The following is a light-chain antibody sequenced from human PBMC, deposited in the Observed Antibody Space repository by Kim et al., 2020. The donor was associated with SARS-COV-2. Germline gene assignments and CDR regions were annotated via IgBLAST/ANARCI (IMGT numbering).Light chain of an antibody. CDR3: CSYAGSFTFYV. J-gene: IGLJ1*01. CDR2: DVD. V-gene: IGLV2-11*01. Sequence: QSALTQPRSVSGSPGQSVTISCTGTSSDIGGYNYVSWYQQHPGKAPKLLICDVDKRPSGVPDRFSGSKSGNTASLTISGLQADDEADYFCCSYAGSFTFYVFVTGTKVTVL. CDR1: SSDIGGYNY.